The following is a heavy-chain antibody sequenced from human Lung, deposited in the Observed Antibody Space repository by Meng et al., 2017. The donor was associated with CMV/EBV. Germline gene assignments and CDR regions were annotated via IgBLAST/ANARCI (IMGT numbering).Heavy chain of an antibody. V-gene: IGHV3-30-3*01. CDR3: ARGWGLYSWFDP. Sequence: SCAASGFTFSSYAMHWVRQAPGKGLEWVAVISYDGSNKYYAASVKGRFTISRDNSKNTLYLQMNSLRAEDTAVYYCARGWGLYSWFDPWGQGTLVTVSS. CDR1: GFTFSSYA. CDR2: ISYDGSNK. J-gene: IGHJ5*02. D-gene: IGHD3-16*01.